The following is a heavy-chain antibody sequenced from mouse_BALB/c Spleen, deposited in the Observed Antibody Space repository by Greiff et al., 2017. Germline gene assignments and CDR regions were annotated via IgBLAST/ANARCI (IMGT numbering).Heavy chain of an antibody. CDR2: IRLKSNNYAT. CDR1: GFTFSNYW. D-gene: IGHD2-3*01. J-gene: IGHJ3*01. Sequence: EVMLVESGGGLVQPGGSMKLSCVASGFTFSNYWMNWVRQSPEKGLEWVAEIRLKSNNYATHYAESVKGRFTISRDDSKSSVYLQMNNLRAEDTGMYYCTMTTDFAYWGQGTLVTVAA. CDR3: TMTTDFAY. V-gene: IGHV6-6*02.